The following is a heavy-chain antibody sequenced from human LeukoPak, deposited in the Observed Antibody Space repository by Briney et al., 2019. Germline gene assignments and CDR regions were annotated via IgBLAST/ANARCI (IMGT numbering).Heavy chain of an antibody. CDR2: IKQDGGEK. CDR3: ARDYSASGGHDS. V-gene: IGHV3-7*01. J-gene: IGHJ4*02. D-gene: IGHD2-15*01. Sequence: GGSLRLSCVASGFTFSKYWMSWVRQAPGKGLEWVASIKQDGGEKYYVDSVKGRFTISRDNAKNSLYLQMNSLGAEDTAVYYCARDYSASGGHDSWGQGTLVTVSS. CDR1: GFTFSKYW.